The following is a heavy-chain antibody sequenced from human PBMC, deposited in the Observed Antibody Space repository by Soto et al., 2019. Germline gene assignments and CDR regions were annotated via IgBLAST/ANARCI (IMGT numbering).Heavy chain of an antibody. D-gene: IGHD3-22*01. Sequence: GSLRLSCAASGFTFSSYSMNWVRQAPGEGLEWVSYISSSSSTIYYADSVKGRFTISRDNAKNSLYLQMNSLRDEDTSVYYCARYYYDSSGYYLFDYWGQGTLVTVSS. CDR1: GFTFSSYS. CDR3: ARYYYDSSGYYLFDY. V-gene: IGHV3-48*02. J-gene: IGHJ4*02. CDR2: ISSSSSTI.